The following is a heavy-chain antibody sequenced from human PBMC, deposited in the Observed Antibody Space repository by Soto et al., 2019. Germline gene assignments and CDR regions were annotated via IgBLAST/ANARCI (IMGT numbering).Heavy chain of an antibody. D-gene: IGHD6-13*01. V-gene: IGHV4-34*01. CDR2: INHSGST. CDR3: ARGRIAAAGRGAWFDP. CDR1: CGSFSGYY. Sequence: SETLSLTCAFYCGSFSGYYWSWIRQPPGKGLEWIGEINHSGSTNYNPSLKSRVTISVDTSKNQFSLKLSSVTAADTAVYYCARGRIAAAGRGAWFDPWGQGTLVTVSS. J-gene: IGHJ5*02.